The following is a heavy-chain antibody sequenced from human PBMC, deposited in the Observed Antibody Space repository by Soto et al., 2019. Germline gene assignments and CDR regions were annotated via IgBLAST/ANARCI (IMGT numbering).Heavy chain of an antibody. CDR2: IWYDGSNK. Sequence: PGGSLRLSCAASGFTFRRYGMQWVRQAPGTGLEWVAVIWYDGSNKYYADSVKGRFTISRDNSKNTLYLQMNSLRAEDTAVYYCARRYYFLSGYYNGMDVWGQGTTVTVS. CDR3: ARRYYFLSGYYNGMDV. D-gene: IGHD3-3*01. V-gene: IGHV3-33*01. J-gene: IGHJ6*02. CDR1: GFTFRRYG.